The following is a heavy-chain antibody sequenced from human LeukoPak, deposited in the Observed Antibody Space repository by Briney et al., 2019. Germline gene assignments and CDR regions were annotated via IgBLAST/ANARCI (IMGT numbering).Heavy chain of an antibody. V-gene: IGHV1-2*02. J-gene: IGHJ4*02. CDR3: ARAGYCSGGSCYGGMNY. D-gene: IGHD2-15*01. CDR1: GYTFTGYY. Sequence: GASVKASCKASGYTFTGYYMHWVRQAPGQGLEWMGWINPNSGGTNYAQKFQGRVTMTRDTSISTAYMELSRLRSDDTAVYYCARAGYCSGGSCYGGMNYWGQGTLVTVSS. CDR2: INPNSGGT.